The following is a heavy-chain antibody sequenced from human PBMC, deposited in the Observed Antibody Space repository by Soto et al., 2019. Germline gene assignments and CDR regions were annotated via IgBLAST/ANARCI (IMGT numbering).Heavy chain of an antibody. V-gene: IGHV3-23*01. CDR3: AKDLHPQQLLPLPNRFDP. Sequence: GGSLRLSCAASGFTFSSYPMSWVRQAPGKGLEWVSAISGSGGSTYYADSVKGRFTISRDNSKNTLYLQMNSLRAEDTAVYYCAKDLHPQQLLPLPNRFDPWGQGTLVTVSS. J-gene: IGHJ5*02. CDR1: GFTFSSYP. CDR2: ISGSGGST. D-gene: IGHD6-13*01.